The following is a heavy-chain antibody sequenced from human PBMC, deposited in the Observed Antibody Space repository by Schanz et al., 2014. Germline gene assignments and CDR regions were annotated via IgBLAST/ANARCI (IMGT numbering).Heavy chain of an antibody. D-gene: IGHD6-19*01. CDR2: INPNSGDT. CDR1: GYTFISYG. J-gene: IGHJ4*02. CDR3: ARGGYSSGWYDRDIAHFDD. Sequence: QVQLVQSGAEVRKPGASVKVSCKASGYTFISYGISWVRQAPGQGLEWMGWINPNSGDTNYAQKFQGWVTMTRDTSISTAYMEVSRLKSDDTAVYYCARGGYSSGWYDRDIAHFDDWGQGTLVTVSS. V-gene: IGHV1-2*04.